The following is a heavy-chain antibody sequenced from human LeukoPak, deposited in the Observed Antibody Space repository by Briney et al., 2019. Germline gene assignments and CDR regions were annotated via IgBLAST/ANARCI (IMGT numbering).Heavy chain of an antibody. J-gene: IGHJ4*02. V-gene: IGHV4-59*01. Sequence: PSVTLSLTCTVSGGSFITYYWSWVRQPPGKGLEWIGSIYYTGSTNYNPSIKSRVTISVDTSKYQFSLNLSSVTAADTAVYYCARDGDAGNSDYWGQGILVTVST. D-gene: IGHD6-13*01. CDR2: IYYTGST. CDR1: GGSFITYY. CDR3: ARDGDAGNSDY.